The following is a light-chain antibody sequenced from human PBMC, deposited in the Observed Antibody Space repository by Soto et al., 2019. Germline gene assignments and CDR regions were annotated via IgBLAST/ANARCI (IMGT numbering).Light chain of an antibody. CDR2: GNS. CDR1: SSNIGAGYD. V-gene: IGLV1-40*01. CDR3: QSYDSSLTLIV. Sequence: QSVLTQPPSVSGAPGQRVTISCTGSSSNIGAGYDVHWYQQLPGTAPKLLIYGNSNRPSGVPDRISGSKSGTSGSLAITGLQAEDEADYYCQSYDSSLTLIVFGTGTKLTVL. J-gene: IGLJ1*01.